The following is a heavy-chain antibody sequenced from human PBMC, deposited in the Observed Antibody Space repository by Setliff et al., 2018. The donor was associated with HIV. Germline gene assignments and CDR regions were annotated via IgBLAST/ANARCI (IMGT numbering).Heavy chain of an antibody. CDR3: AREPHELRYFDWLLYPAYYYYGMDV. V-gene: IGHV3-30*02. CDR2: IRYDGSNK. CDR1: GFTFSSYG. D-gene: IGHD3-9*01. Sequence: GSLRLSCAASGFTFSSYGMHWVRQAPGKGLEWVAFIRYDGSNKYYADSVKGRFTISRDNAKNSLYLQMNSLRAEDTAVYYCAREPHELRYFDWLLYPAYYYYGMDVWGQGTTVTVSS. J-gene: IGHJ6*02.